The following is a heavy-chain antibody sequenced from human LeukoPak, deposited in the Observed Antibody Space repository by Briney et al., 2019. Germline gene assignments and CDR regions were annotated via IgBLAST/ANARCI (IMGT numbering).Heavy chain of an antibody. V-gene: IGHV1-18*01. CDR1: GYTFTNYI. J-gene: IGHJ5*02. CDR3: AGGGNYFRFDP. Sequence: ASVKVSCKASGYTFTNYIISWVRQAPGQGLEWMGWISAYNGNTNYAQKLQGGVTMTTDTSTATAYMELRSLRSDDTAVYYCAGGGNYFRFDPWGQGTLVTVSS. CDR2: ISAYNGNT. D-gene: IGHD1-26*01.